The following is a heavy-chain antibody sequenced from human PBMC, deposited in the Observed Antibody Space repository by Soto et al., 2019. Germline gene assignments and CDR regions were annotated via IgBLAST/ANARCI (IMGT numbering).Heavy chain of an antibody. CDR3: AKDLAGSSWYYYYYGMDV. V-gene: IGHV3-30*18. J-gene: IGHJ6*02. CDR2: ISYDGSNK. Sequence: SLRLSCAASGFTFSSYGMHWVRQAPGKGLEWVAVISYDGSNKYYADSVKGRFTISRDNSKNTLYLQMISLRAEDTAVYYCAKDLAGSSWYYYYYGMDVWGQGTTVTVSS. D-gene: IGHD6-13*01. CDR1: GFTFSSYG.